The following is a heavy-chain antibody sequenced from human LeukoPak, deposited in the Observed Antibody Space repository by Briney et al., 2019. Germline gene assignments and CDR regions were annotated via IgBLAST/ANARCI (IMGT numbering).Heavy chain of an antibody. CDR3: ARHGRYFDLVDV. J-gene: IGHJ6*02. D-gene: IGHD3-9*01. CDR2: IYYSGST. V-gene: IGHV4-61*05. CDR1: GGSISSSNYY. Sequence: PSETLSLTCTVSGGSISSSNYYWSWIRQPPGKGLEWIGYIYYSGSTNYNPSLKSRVTISVDTSKNQFSLKLSSVTAADTAVYYCARHGRYFDLVDVWGQGTTVTVSS.